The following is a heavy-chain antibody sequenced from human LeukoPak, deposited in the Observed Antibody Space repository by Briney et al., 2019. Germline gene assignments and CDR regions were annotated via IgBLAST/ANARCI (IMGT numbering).Heavy chain of an antibody. CDR3: AKTHGYYSD. D-gene: IGHD3-22*01. J-gene: IGHJ4*02. CDR2: ISGSGGTT. CDR1: GFTFSRYG. V-gene: IGHV3-23*01. Sequence: GGSLRLSCAASGFTFSRYGMNWVRQAPGKGLEWVSGISGSGGTTYYADSVKGRFTISRVNSKNSLPLQVSSLRAEDTAVSCCAKTHGYYSDWGQGPLVTVSS.